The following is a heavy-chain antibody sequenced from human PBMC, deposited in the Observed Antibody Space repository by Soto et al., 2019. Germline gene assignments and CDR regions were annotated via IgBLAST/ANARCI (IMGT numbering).Heavy chain of an antibody. CDR2: INHNGST. Sequence: QVQLQQWGAGLLKPSETLSLTCAVYGGSFSGYYWTWIRQPPGTGLGWIGEINHNGSTNYNPSLKRRVTISVDASKNQFSLKLTSVTAADTAVYYCARDKITGLFDYWGQGTLVTVSS. CDR3: ARDKITGLFDY. J-gene: IGHJ4*02. D-gene: IGHD2-8*02. V-gene: IGHV4-34*01. CDR1: GGSFSGYY.